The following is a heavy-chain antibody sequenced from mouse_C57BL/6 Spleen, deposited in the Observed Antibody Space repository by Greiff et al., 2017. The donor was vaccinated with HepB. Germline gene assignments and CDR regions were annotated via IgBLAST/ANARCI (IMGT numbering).Heavy chain of an antibody. V-gene: IGHV1-22*01. D-gene: IGHD2-2*01. Sequence: EVQLQQSGPELVKPGASVKMSCKASGYTFTDYNMHWVKQSHGKRLEWIGYINPNNGGTSYNQKFKGKATLTVNKSSSTAYMELRSLTSEDSAVYYCALLMVTTLYYYAMDYWGQGTSVTVSS. CDR1: GYTFTDYN. J-gene: IGHJ4*01. CDR2: INPNNGGT. CDR3: ALLMVTTLYYYAMDY.